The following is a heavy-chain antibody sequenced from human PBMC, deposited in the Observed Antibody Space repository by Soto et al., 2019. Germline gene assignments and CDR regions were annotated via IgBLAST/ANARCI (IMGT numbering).Heavy chain of an antibody. CDR2: IWYDGSNK. J-gene: IGHJ6*03. D-gene: IGHD3-16*01. CDR3: ARGGGIKEDYYYYYYMDV. V-gene: IGHV3-33*01. Sequence: GGSLRLSCAASGFTFSSYGMHWVRQAPGKGLEWVAVIWYDGSNKYYADSVKGRFTISRDNSKNTLYLQMNSLRAEDTAVYYCARGGGIKEDYYYYYYMDVWGKGTTVTVSS. CDR1: GFTFSSYG.